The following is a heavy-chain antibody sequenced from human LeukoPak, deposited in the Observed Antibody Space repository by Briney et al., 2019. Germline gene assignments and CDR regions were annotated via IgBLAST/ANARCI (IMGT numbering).Heavy chain of an antibody. V-gene: IGHV3-53*01. CDR1: GFTVSSNY. Sequence: GGSLRLSCAASGFTVSSNYMSWVRQAPGKGLEWVSLIYSGGSTYYADSVKGRFTISRDNSKNTLYLLMNSLRAEDTAVYYCARVWSRIVGATTSSHYWGQGTLVTVSS. CDR2: IYSGGST. CDR3: ARVWSRIVGATTSSHY. D-gene: IGHD1-26*01. J-gene: IGHJ4*02.